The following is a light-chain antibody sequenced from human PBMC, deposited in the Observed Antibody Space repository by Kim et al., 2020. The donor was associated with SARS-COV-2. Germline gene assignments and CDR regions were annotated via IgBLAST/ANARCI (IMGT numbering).Light chain of an antibody. CDR2: GTS. CDR3: QQYGSSPRT. J-gene: IGKJ1*01. CDR1: QSVSSSY. V-gene: IGKV3-20*01. Sequence: DIVLTQSPGTLSLSPGERATLSCRASQSVSSSYFAWYQQKPGQAPRLLIYGTSSRATGIPDRFSGSGSGTDFTLTISRLETEDFAMYYCQQYGSSPRTFGQGTKVDIK.